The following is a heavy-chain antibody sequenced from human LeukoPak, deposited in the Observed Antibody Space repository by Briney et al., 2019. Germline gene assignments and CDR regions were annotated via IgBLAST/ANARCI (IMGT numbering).Heavy chain of an antibody. Sequence: GGSLKLSCAASGFTFSSCAMTWVRPAPGKGLEWGSTITGSGQIAYYSDSVKGRFTTSRDNSKNTLYLEMSSLRAEDTAIYYCAKEVLVVIESYLEKWGQGTLVTVSS. CDR3: AKEVLVVIESYLEK. CDR2: ITGSGQIA. V-gene: IGHV3-23*01. J-gene: IGHJ4*02. CDR1: GFTFSSCA. D-gene: IGHD3-22*01.